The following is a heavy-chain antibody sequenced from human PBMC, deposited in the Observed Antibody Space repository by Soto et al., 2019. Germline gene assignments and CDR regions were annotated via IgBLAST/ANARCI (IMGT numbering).Heavy chain of an antibody. CDR3: AMTVIAPSPYLDH. Sequence: QVQLQESGPGLVKPSETLSLTCSVSGDSISRKYWSWLRQPAGGGLEWIGRIYTTGATTYNSSLKSRVSMSVDTSKTQFSLRLTSVTAADTAVYFCAMTVIAPSPYLDHWGQGLLVTVSS. D-gene: IGHD4-17*01. J-gene: IGHJ4*02. V-gene: IGHV4-4*07. CDR1: GDSISRKY. CDR2: IYTTGAT.